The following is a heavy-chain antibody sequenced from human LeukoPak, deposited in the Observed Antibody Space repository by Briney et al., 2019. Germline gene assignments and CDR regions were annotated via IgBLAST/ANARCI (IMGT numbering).Heavy chain of an antibody. V-gene: IGHV1-46*01. D-gene: IGHD5-18*01. Sequence: ASVKVSCKASGYTFTGYYMHWVRQAPGQGLGWMGIINPSGGSTSYAQKFQGRVTMTRDTSTSTVYMELSSLRSEDTAVYYCARVGEDTAMARWGQGTLVTVSS. CDR1: GYTFTGYY. J-gene: IGHJ4*02. CDR2: INPSGGST. CDR3: ARVGEDTAMAR.